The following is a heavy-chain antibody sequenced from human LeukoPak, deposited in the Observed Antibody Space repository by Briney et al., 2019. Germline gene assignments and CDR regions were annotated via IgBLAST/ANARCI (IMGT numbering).Heavy chain of an antibody. J-gene: IGHJ4*02. V-gene: IGHV1-46*01. CDR3: ARGDTAMLIVPEKFDY. CDR2: INPSGGST. Sequence: ASVKVSCKASGYTFTSYYMHWVRQAPGQGLEWMGVINPSGGSTTYAQKFQGRVTMTRDMSTSTVYMELSSLRSEDTAVYYCARGDTAMLIVPEKFDYWGQGTLVTVSS. CDR1: GYTFTSYY. D-gene: IGHD5-18*01.